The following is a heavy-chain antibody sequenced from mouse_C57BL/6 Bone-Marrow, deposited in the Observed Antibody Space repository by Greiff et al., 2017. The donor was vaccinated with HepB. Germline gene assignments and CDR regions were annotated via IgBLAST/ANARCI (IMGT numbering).Heavy chain of an antibody. Sequence: QVQLKESGAELVMPGASVKLSCKASGYTFTSYWMHWVKQRPGQGLEWIGEIDPSDIYTNYNQKFKGKSTLTVDKSSSTAYMQLSSLTSEDSAVYYCAREDTTVVADFDYWGQGTTLTVSS. D-gene: IGHD1-1*01. CDR3: AREDTTVVADFDY. CDR2: IDPSDIYT. CDR1: GYTFTSYW. V-gene: IGHV1-69*01. J-gene: IGHJ2*01.